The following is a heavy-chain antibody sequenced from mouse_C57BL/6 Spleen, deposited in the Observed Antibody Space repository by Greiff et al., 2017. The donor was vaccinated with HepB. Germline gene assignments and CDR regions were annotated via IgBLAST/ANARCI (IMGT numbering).Heavy chain of an antibody. CDR3: TTTTVVARWYFDV. D-gene: IGHD1-1*01. J-gene: IGHJ1*03. CDR1: GFNIKDDY. Sequence: EVQLQQSGAELVRPGASVKLSCTASGFNIKDDYMHWVKQRPERGLEWIGWIDPENGDTEYASKFQGKATITADTSSNTAYLQLSSLTSEDTAVYYCTTTTVVARWYFDVWGTGTTVTVSS. V-gene: IGHV14-4*01. CDR2: IDPENGDT.